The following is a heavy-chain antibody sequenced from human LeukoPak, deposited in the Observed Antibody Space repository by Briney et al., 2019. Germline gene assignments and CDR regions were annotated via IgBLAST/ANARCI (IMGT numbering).Heavy chain of an antibody. CDR1: GGSISSYY. Sequence: KASETLSLTCTVSGGSISSYYWSWIRQPPGKGLEWIGYIYYSGSTNYNPSLKSRDTISVDTSKNQFSLKLSSVTAADTAVYYCARDQIDSSGYYYSNWFDPWGQGTLVTVSS. CDR2: IYYSGST. V-gene: IGHV4-59*01. CDR3: ARDQIDSSGYYYSNWFDP. J-gene: IGHJ5*02. D-gene: IGHD3-22*01.